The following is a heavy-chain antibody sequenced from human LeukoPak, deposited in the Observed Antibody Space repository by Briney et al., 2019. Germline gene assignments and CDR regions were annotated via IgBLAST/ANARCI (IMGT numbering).Heavy chain of an antibody. Sequence: PSQTLSLTCTVSVDSIRSGGYYWSWIRQHPGKGLEWIGYIYYSGSTYYNPSLKSRVTISVDTSKNQFSLKLSSVTAADTAVYYCARGVGGGTLDYWGQGTLVTVSS. V-gene: IGHV4-31*03. CDR3: ARGVGGGTLDY. CDR1: VDSIRSGGYY. D-gene: IGHD3-10*01. CDR2: IYYSGST. J-gene: IGHJ4*02.